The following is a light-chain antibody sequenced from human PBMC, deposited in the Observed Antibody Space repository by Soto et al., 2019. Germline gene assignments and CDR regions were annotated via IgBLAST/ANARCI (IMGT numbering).Light chain of an antibody. V-gene: IGKV4-1*01. J-gene: IGKJ2*01. Sequence: DIVMTQSPDSLAVSLGERATINCKSSQSVLYSSKNKGCLAWYQHKPGQPPKLLIYWASTREYGVPDRFSGSGSETDFTLTISSLQAEDVAVYFCQQYYSTPYTFGQGTKVEIK. CDR2: WAS. CDR3: QQYYSTPYT. CDR1: QSVLYSSKNKGC.